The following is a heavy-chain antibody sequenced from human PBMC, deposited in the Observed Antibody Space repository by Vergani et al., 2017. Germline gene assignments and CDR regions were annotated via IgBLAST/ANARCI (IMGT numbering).Heavy chain of an antibody. V-gene: IGHV3-33*01. J-gene: IGHJ4*02. CDR3: AREGIAAVGTTLLFDY. Sequence: QVQLVESGGGVVQPGESLRLSCAASGFHFDQYGMHWVRQAPGKGLEWVAVIWYDGSNKYYADSVKGRFTISRDNSKNTLYVQMNSLRAEDTAVYYCAREGIAAVGTTLLFDYWGQGTLVTVSS. CDR1: GFHFDQYG. D-gene: IGHD6-13*01. CDR2: IWYDGSNK.